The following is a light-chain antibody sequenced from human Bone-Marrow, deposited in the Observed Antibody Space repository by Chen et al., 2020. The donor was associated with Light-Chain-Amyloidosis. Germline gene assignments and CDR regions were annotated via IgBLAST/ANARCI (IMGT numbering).Light chain of an antibody. CDR2: GAS. J-gene: IGKJ2*01. Sequence: EIVLTQSPGTLSLSPGERATLSCRATQSVDSYYLAWYQVKPGQAPRLLIYGASSRATGISDRFSGSVSGTDFSLTISRLEPEDFAVYYFQQYSSSPYTFGQGTKLEIK. CDR1: QSVDSYY. CDR3: QQYSSSPYT. V-gene: IGKV3-20*01.